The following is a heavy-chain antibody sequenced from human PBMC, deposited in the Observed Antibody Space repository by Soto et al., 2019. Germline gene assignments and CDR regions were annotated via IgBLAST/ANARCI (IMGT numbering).Heavy chain of an antibody. CDR3: ARDDLDTADMVLQT. D-gene: IGHD3-10*01. V-gene: IGHV4-59*01. CDR1: GGSIGTYH. J-gene: IGHJ1*01. Sequence: PSETLSLTCIISGGSIGTYHWSWIRQPPGKGLEWIGYIYHNGDTISNPSLKSRVAMSVDTSKNQISLRLTSVTAADTAVYYCARDDLDTADMVLQTWAQGALVTVSS. CDR2: IYHNGDT.